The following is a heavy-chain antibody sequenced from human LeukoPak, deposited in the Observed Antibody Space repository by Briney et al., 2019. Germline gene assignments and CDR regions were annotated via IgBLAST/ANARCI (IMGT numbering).Heavy chain of an antibody. J-gene: IGHJ4*02. D-gene: IGHD5-18*01. CDR1: GFTFNSYW. CDR3: ASGYNYGFAY. V-gene: IGHV3-74*01. Sequence: PGGSLRLSCAASGFTFNSYWMHWVRQAPGRGLVWVSRINTDGSSTSYADSVKGRFTISRDNAKNTLSLQMNSLRAEDTAVYYCASGYNYGFAYWGQGALVTVSS. CDR2: INTDGSST.